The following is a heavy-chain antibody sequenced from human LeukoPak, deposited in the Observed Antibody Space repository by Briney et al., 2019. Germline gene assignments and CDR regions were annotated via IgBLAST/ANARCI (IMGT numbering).Heavy chain of an antibody. CDR3: ARDQGWLPHY. CDR2: IYYSGST. J-gene: IGHJ4*02. CDR1: GGSISGYF. V-gene: IGHV4-59*12. D-gene: IGHD5-12*01. Sequence: SETLSLTCSVSGGSISGYFWSWIRQPPGKGLEWIGYIYYSGSTNYNPSLKSRVTMSVDTSKNQFSLKLSSVTAADTAVYYCARDQGWLPHYWGQGTLVTVSS.